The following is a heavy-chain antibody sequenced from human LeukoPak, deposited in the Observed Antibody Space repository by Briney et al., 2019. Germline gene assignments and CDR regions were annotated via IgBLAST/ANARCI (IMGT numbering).Heavy chain of an antibody. CDR3: ARDTYNWNVDAFDP. CDR1: EFSVGSNY. V-gene: IGHV4-34*01. CDR2: INHSGST. D-gene: IGHD1-20*01. Sequence: GSLRLSCAASEFSVGSNYMTWVRQAPGKGLEWIGEINHSGSTDYNPSLKSRVTISIDKSKNHFSLKLTSVTAADTAIYYCARDTYNWNVDAFDPWGQGTLVTVSS. J-gene: IGHJ5*02.